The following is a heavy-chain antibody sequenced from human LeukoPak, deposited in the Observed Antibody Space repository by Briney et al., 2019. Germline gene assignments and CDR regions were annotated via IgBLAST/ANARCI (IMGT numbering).Heavy chain of an antibody. Sequence: PGGSLRLSCAASGFTFSNYAMEWVRQAPGKGLEWVAVITYDGTNGYYEDSTKGRFIISRDNSKITLYLQMNSLRAEDTAVYYCATEQGDGYNPRLGYFDYWGQGILVTVSS. J-gene: IGHJ4*02. CDR1: GFTFSNYA. CDR3: ATEQGDGYNPRLGYFDY. CDR2: ITYDGTNG. D-gene: IGHD5-24*01. V-gene: IGHV3-30-3*01.